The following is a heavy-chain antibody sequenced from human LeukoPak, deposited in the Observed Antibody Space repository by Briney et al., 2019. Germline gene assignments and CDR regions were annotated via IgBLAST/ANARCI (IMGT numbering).Heavy chain of an antibody. D-gene: IGHD6-13*01. CDR1: GFTFSSYG. Sequence: PGGSLRLSCAASGFTFSSYGMHWVRQAPGKGLEWVAVISYDGSNKYYADSAKGRFTISRDNSKNTLYLQMNSLRAEDTAVYYCAKDLQYSSSWYGYYYYYYGMDVWGQGTTVTVSS. CDR2: ISYDGSNK. J-gene: IGHJ6*02. CDR3: AKDLQYSSSWYGYYYYYYGMDV. V-gene: IGHV3-30*18.